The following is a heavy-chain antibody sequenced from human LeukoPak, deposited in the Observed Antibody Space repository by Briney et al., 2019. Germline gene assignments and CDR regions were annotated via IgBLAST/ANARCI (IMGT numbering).Heavy chain of an antibody. CDR3: TTDLIIWDDSDY. CDR2: ISSSSSYI. V-gene: IGHV3-21*03. D-gene: IGHD1-26*01. CDR1: GFTYSSYS. Sequence: PGGSLRLSCAASGFTYSSYSMNWVRQAPGKGLEWVSSISSSSSYIYYADSVKGRFTISRDNAKNSLYLQMNSLKTEDTAVYYCTTDLIIWDDSDYWGQGTLVTVSS. J-gene: IGHJ4*02.